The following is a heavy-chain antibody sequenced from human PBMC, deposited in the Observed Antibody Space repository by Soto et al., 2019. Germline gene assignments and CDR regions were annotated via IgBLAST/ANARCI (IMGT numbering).Heavy chain of an antibody. V-gene: IGHV4-39*01. CDR3: AGRPAAGCLTFGY. CDR2: IYYSGNT. Sequence: QLQLQESGPGLVKPSETLSLTCTVSGGSISSSSYYWVWIRQPPGKGLEWIGSIYYSGNTYYNPSLMSRVPISEDTSKNRFSLKLSSVTAADTAVYYCAGRPAAGCLTFGYWGQGALVNVSS. CDR1: GGSISSSSYY. J-gene: IGHJ4*02. D-gene: IGHD6-13*01.